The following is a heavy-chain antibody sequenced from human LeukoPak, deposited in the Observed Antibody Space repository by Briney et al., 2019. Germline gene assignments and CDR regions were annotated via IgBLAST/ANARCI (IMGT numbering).Heavy chain of an antibody. V-gene: IGHV4-4*02. CDR2: VHRSGST. Sequence: SETLSLTCAVSIDSTNGNYWSWVRQSPGRGLEWIGEVHRSGSTNYKPSLKRRVTISIDRSKDQISLDLTSVTAADTAVYYCARELLNAPTPGAYWGQGILVTVSS. CDR3: ARELLNAPTPGAY. CDR1: IDSTNGNY. J-gene: IGHJ4*02. D-gene: IGHD2-21*01.